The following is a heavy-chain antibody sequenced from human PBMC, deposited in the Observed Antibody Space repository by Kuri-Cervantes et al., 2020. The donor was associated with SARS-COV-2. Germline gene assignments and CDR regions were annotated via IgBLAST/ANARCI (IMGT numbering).Heavy chain of an antibody. CDR2: IYTSGST. Sequence: LRLSCTVSGGSISSGSYYWSWIRQPAGKGLEWIGYIYTSGSTNYNPSLKSRVTISVDTSKNQFSLKLSSVTAADTAVYYCASPNLDYYMDVWGKGTTVTVSS. CDR1: GGSISSGSYY. V-gene: IGHV4-61*09. CDR3: ASPNLDYYMDV. J-gene: IGHJ6*03.